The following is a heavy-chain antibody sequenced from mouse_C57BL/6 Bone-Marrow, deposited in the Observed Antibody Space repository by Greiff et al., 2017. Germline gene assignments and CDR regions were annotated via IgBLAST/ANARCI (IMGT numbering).Heavy chain of an antibody. V-gene: IGHV1-18*01. CDR3: ARRSTLGHFFDD. CDR1: GYTFTDYN. D-gene: IGHD4-1*01. CDR2: INPNNGGT. Sequence: VQLQQSGPELVKPGASVKIPCKASGYTFTDYNMDWVKQSHGKSLEWIGNINPNNGGTIYNQKFKGKATLTVDKSSSTAYMELRSLTSEDTAVYYCARRSTLGHFFDDWGQGTTLTVSS. J-gene: IGHJ2*01.